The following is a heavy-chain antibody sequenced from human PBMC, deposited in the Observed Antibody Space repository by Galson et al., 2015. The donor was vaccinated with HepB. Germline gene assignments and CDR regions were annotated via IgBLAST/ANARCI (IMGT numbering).Heavy chain of an antibody. D-gene: IGHD6-19*01. V-gene: IGHV1-46*04. J-gene: IGHJ6*02. CDR1: GYTFTSYY. CDR3: ARGGIAGAGPKGYYYYGMDV. CDR2: INPSGGST. Sequence: SVKVSCKASGYTFTSYYMHWVRQAPGQGLEWMGIINPSGGSTSYAQKLQGRVTMTRDTSTSTVYMELSSLRSEDTAVYYCARGGIAGAGPKGYYYYGMDVWGQGTTVTVSS.